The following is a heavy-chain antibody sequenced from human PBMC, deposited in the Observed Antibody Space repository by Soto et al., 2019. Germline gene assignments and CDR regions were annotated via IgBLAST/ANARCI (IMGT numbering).Heavy chain of an antibody. CDR1: GFTFSSYS. CDR3: ARVFPTADDY. J-gene: IGHJ4*02. V-gene: IGHV3-48*01. CDR2: ISSSSSTI. Sequence: EVQLVESGGGLVQPGGSLRLSCASSGFTFSSYSMNWVRQAPGKGLEWVSYISSSSSTIYYADSVKGRFTISRDNAKNSLYLQMNGLRAEDTAVYYCARVFPTADDYWGQGTLVTVSS. D-gene: IGHD3-9*01.